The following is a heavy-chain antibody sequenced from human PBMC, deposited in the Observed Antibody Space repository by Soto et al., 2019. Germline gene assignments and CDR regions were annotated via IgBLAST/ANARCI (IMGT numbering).Heavy chain of an antibody. D-gene: IGHD6-25*01. V-gene: IGHV6-1*01. J-gene: IGHJ6*01. CDR2: TYYRSKWYN. Sequence: PSQTLSLTCAISGDSFSSNSAAWNWIRQSPSRGLEWLGRTYYRSKWYNDYAVSVKSRITINPDTSKNHFSLQLNSVTPEDTAVYYCARGEGIAANYYHGMDVWGQGTTVTVSS. CDR1: GDSFSSNSAA. CDR3: ARGEGIAANYYHGMDV.